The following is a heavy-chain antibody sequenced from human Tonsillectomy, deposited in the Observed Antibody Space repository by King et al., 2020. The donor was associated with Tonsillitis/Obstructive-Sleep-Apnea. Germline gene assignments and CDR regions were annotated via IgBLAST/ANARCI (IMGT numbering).Heavy chain of an antibody. CDR1: GGTFSSSA. D-gene: IGHD3-10*01. CDR3: AREESPESNFYYYDMDV. CDR2: IIPILALT. J-gene: IGHJ6*02. V-gene: IGHV1-69*10. Sequence: VQLVQSGAGVKKPGSSVKVSCKTSGGTFSSSAISWVRQAPGQGLEWMGGIIPILALTNYAQKFQGRGTITADKSTSTAYMELSSLRSEDTAVYYCAREESPESNFYYYDMDVWGQGTTVTVSS.